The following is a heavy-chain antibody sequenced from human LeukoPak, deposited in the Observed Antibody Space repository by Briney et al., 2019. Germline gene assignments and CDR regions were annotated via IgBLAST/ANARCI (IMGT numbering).Heavy chain of an antibody. J-gene: IGHJ4*02. D-gene: IGHD3-22*01. CDR1: GFTFSSYA. Sequence: GGSLRLSCAASGFTFSSYAMSWVRQAPGKGAEWVSAISGSGGSTYYADSVKGRFTISRDNSKNTLYLQMNSLRAEDTAVYYCAKSGYYYDSSGYYPYWGQGTLVTVSS. CDR3: AKSGYYYDSSGYYPY. CDR2: ISGSGGST. V-gene: IGHV3-23*01.